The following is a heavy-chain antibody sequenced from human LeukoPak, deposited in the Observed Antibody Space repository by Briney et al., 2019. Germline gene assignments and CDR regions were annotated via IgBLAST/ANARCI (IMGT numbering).Heavy chain of an antibody. CDR3: ARENESSGYFSLAGAFDI. Sequence: SSETLSLTCTVSGGSISTSNYYWGWIRQPPGKGLEWIGCISYTGSTDYNPSLKSRVTISVDASKNHFSLKLSSVTAADTAVYYCARENESSGYFSLAGAFDIWGQGTVVTVSS. J-gene: IGHJ3*02. D-gene: IGHD3-22*01. CDR1: GGSISTSNYY. V-gene: IGHV4-61*03. CDR2: ISYTGST.